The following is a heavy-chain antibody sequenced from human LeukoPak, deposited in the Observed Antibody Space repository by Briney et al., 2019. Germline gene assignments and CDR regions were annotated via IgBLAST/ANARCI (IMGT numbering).Heavy chain of an antibody. V-gene: IGHV4-4*07. CDR1: GGSISSYY. D-gene: IGHD3-16*01. CDR2: IFPSGST. J-gene: IGHJ3*02. Sequence: SETLSLTCTVSGGSISSYYWNWIRQPAGKAPEWIGRIFPSGSTNYNPSLKSRVTMSVDASKSQFSLRLSSVTAADTAVYFCAREEVMITFGGFDIWGQGTMVTVSS. CDR3: AREEVMITFGGFDI.